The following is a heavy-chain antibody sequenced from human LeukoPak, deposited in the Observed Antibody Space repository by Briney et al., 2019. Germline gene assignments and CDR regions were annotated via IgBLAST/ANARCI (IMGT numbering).Heavy chain of an antibody. D-gene: IGHD2-2*01. Sequence: SVKVSCKASGGTFSSYAISWVRQAPGQGLEWVGGIIPIFGTANYAQKFQGRVTITTDESTSTAYMELSSLRSEDTAVYYCARGPYCSSTSCYGVMDYWGQGTLVTVSS. CDR2: IIPIFGTA. CDR3: ARGPYCSSTSCYGVMDY. V-gene: IGHV1-69*05. J-gene: IGHJ4*02. CDR1: GGTFSSYA.